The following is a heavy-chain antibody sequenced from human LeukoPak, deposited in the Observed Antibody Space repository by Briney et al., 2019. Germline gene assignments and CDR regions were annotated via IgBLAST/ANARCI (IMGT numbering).Heavy chain of an antibody. J-gene: IGHJ4*02. CDR2: ISYDGSNK. CDR3: ARDLAYSRLDY. CDR1: GFTFSSYA. D-gene: IGHD5-18*01. Sequence: GGSLRLSCAASGFTFSSYAMHWVRQAPGKGLEWVAVISYDGSNKYYADSVKGRFTISRDNSKNTLYLQMNSLRAEDTAVYYCARDLAYSRLDYWGQGMLVTVSS. V-gene: IGHV3-30*04.